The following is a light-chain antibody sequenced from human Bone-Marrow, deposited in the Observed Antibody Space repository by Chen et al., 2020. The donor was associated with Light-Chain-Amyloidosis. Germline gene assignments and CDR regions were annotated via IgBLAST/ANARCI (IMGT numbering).Light chain of an antibody. J-gene: IGKJ2*01. V-gene: IGKV4-1*01. CDR1: QSVLYSSNNKNN. Sequence: DIVMTQSPDSLAVSLGERVTINCKSSQSVLYSSNNKNNLAWYQQKPGQPPNLLIYWASTREPGVPDRFSGSGSGTDFTLTISSLQAEDVAVYYCLQYYSPPYTFGQGTKLEIK. CDR3: LQYYSPPYT. CDR2: WAS.